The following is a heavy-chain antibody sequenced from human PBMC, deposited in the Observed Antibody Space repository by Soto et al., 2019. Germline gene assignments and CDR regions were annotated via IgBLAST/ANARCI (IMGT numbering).Heavy chain of an antibody. CDR1: GFTVSSVY. J-gene: IGHJ4*02. Sequence: KPGGSLRLSCAASGFTVSSVYMSWVRQAPGKGLEWVSSISSRSSYIYYAEKVKGRFTISRENAKNSLYLQMNSLRAEDTAVYYCQMATTGYWGQGTLVTVSS. V-gene: IGHV3-21*01. CDR2: ISSRSSYI. D-gene: IGHD5-12*01. CDR3: QMATTGY.